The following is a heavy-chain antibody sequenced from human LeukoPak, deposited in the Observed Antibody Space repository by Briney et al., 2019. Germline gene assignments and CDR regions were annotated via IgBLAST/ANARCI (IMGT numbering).Heavy chain of an antibody. V-gene: IGHV3-23*01. D-gene: IGHD1-26*01. CDR2: ISGSGGGT. Sequence: GGSLRLSCAVSGFTFSSYAMNWVRQAPGKGLKWVSAISGSGGGTYYADSVKGRFTISRDDSKNTLYLQMNSLRSEDTAIYYCAKDLGRYRNNYYDYWGQGTLVTVSS. CDR3: AKDLGRYRNNYYDY. CDR1: GFTFSSYA. J-gene: IGHJ4*02.